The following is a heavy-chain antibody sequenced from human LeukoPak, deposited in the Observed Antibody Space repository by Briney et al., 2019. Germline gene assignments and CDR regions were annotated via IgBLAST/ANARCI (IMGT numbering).Heavy chain of an antibody. V-gene: IGHV3-13*01. CDR1: GFTVSSYA. J-gene: IGHJ2*01. Sequence: GGSLRLSCAASGFTVSSYAMHWVRQPIGKGLEWVSALGIAGDTFYPGSVKGRFTISRENAKNSLYLQMNSLRAEDTAVYYCVREPAQHLAPLDWYFDLWGRGTLVTVSS. CDR2: LGIAGDT. CDR3: VREPAQHLAPLDWYFDL. D-gene: IGHD6-13*01.